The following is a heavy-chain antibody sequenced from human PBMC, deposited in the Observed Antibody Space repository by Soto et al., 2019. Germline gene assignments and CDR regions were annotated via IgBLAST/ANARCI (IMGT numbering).Heavy chain of an antibody. Sequence: EAQLVESGGGLVQPGGSLRLSCAASGFTLSTYWMHWVRQVQGKGLVWVSHINPDGTSTNYADSVKGRFTISRDNAKNTLFLQMNSLGAEDTAVYFCARDNPGPQACDVWGQGTMVTVS. CDR1: GFTLSTYW. CDR2: INPDGTST. J-gene: IGHJ3*01. CDR3: ARDNPGPQACDV. V-gene: IGHV3-74*01.